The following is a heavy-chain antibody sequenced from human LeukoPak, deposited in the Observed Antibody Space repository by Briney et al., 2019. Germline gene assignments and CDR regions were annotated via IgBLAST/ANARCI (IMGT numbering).Heavy chain of an antibody. V-gene: IGHV3-13*01. Sequence: GGSLRLSCAASGFTFSSYDMHWVRQATGKGLEWVPAIGTAGDTYYPGSVKGRFTISRENAKNSLYLQMNSLRAEDTAVYYCARGKPSFYSSSWPPDYWGQGTLVTVSS. J-gene: IGHJ4*02. CDR3: ARGKPSFYSSSWPPDY. CDR2: IGTAGDT. D-gene: IGHD6-13*01. CDR1: GFTFSSYD.